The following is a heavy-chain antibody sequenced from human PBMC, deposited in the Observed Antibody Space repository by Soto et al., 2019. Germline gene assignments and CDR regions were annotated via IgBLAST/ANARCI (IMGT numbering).Heavy chain of an antibody. CDR3: ARDRQDIVLVPAAPGYYYYGMDV. D-gene: IGHD2-2*01. CDR2: IGTAGDT. V-gene: IGHV3-13*04. Sequence: GGSLRLSCAASGFTFSSYDMHWVRQATGKGLEWVSAIGTAGDTYYPDSVKGRFTISRDNSKNTLYLQMNSLRAEDTAVYYCARDRQDIVLVPAAPGYYYYGMDVWGQGTTVTVSS. J-gene: IGHJ6*02. CDR1: GFTFSSYD.